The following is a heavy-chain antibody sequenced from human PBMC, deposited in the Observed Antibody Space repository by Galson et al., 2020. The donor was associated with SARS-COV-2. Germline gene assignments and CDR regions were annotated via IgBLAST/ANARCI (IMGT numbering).Heavy chain of an antibody. J-gene: IGHJ6*02. Sequence: GGSLRLSCAASGFTFSSNAMSWVRQAPGKGLEWVSAISGSGGSTYYADSVKGRFTISRDNSKNTLYLQMNSLRAEDTAVYYCARAIAAAGTYYYYYGMDVWGQGTTVTVSS. CDR2: ISGSGGST. V-gene: IGHV3-23*01. CDR1: GFTFSSNA. D-gene: IGHD6-13*01. CDR3: ARAIAAAGTYYYYYGMDV.